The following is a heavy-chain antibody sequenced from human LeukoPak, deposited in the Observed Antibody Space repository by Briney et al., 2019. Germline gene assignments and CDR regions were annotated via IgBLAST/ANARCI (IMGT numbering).Heavy chain of an antibody. D-gene: IGHD1-26*01. V-gene: IGHV3-53*01. CDR3: ARDLARGTWEY. CDR2: IYSGGST. Sequence: PGGSLTLSCAASRFNVSRNDMSWLRQAPGKGLEWVSVIYSGGSTYYADSVKGRFIISRDNSKNTVYLQMNSLRAEDTAVYYCARDLARGTWEYWGQGTLVSVSS. CDR1: RFNVSRND. J-gene: IGHJ4*02.